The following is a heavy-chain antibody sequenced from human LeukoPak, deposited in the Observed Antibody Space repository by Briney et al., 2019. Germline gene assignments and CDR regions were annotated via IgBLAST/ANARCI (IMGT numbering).Heavy chain of an antibody. J-gene: IGHJ4*02. Sequence: ASVRVSCKASGYTFTSYYMHWVRQAPGQGLEWMGWINPNSGDTNYAQKFQGRVTMTRDTSISTAYMELSRLRSDDTAVYYCARGGIMTGYSPFDYWGQGTLVTVSS. CDR3: ARGGIMTGYSPFDY. V-gene: IGHV1-2*02. CDR2: INPNSGDT. CDR1: GYTFTSYY. D-gene: IGHD3-9*01.